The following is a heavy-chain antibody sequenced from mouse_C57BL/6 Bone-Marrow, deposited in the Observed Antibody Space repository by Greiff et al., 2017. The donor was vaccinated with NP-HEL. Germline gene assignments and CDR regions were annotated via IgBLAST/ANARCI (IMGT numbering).Heavy chain of an antibody. Sequence: VQLQQSGAELARPGASVKLSCKASGYTFTSYGISWVKQRTGQGLEWIGEIYPRSGNTYYNEKFKGKATLTADKSSSTAYMELRSLTSEDSAVYFCARVTTVVAYAMDYWGQGTSVTVSS. CDR1: GYTFTSYG. CDR3: ARVTTVVAYAMDY. CDR2: IYPRSGNT. J-gene: IGHJ4*01. D-gene: IGHD1-1*01. V-gene: IGHV1-81*01.